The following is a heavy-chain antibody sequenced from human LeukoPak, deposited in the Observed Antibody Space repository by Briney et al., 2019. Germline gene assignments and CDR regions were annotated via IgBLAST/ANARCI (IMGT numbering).Heavy chain of an antibody. J-gene: IGHJ3*02. Sequence: VKVSCEASGGTFRSYAISSVRQAPGQGLEWMGRIIPMLGIANIAQKFQGRVTITADKSTSTACMEISTLRAEDTAVYNCAREKKTEGMTGASEMWGQGAMVIVSS. V-gene: IGHV1-69*10. D-gene: IGHD3-9*01. CDR1: GGTFRSYA. CDR3: AREKKTEGMTGASEM. CDR2: IIPMLGIA.